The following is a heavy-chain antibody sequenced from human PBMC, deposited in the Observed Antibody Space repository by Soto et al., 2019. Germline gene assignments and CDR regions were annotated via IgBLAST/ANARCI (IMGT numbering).Heavy chain of an antibody. Sequence: PGESLKISCKGSAYRFSIYWIGWARQMPGKGLEWMGIIYPADSDTRYSPSFQGQVTISADRSISTAYLHWSSLKASDTAMYYCERLTYGGSRFDEGYFDYWGQGTPVTVSS. V-gene: IGHV5-51*01. J-gene: IGHJ4*02. D-gene: IGHD1-26*01. CDR3: ERLTYGGSRFDEGYFDY. CDR2: IYPADSDT. CDR1: AYRFSIYW.